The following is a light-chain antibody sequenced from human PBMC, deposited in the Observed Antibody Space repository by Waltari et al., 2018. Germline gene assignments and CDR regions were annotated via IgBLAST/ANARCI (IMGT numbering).Light chain of an antibody. V-gene: IGKV2-30*02. CDR2: KVS. J-gene: IGKJ2*01. Sequence: VVMTQSPLSLPVTLGQPASISCRSRQSLVHSDGNTYLNWFQQRPGQSPRRLIYKVSNRDSGVPDRFSGSGSGTDFTLKISRVEAEDVGVYYCMQGTHWPLTFGQGTKLEIK. CDR1: QSLVHSDGNTY. CDR3: MQGTHWPLT.